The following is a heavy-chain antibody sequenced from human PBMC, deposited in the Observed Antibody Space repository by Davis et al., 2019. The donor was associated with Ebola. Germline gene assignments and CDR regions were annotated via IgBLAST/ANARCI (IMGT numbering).Heavy chain of an antibody. CDR2: IYSSGRT. CDR1: GFTFSDDF. V-gene: IGHV3-66*02. CDR3: ARGISGGTVTLGD. J-gene: IGHJ1*01. D-gene: IGHD3-16*01. Sequence: GESLKISCAASGFTFSDDFMTWIRQAPGKGLEWVAVIYSSGRTFYADSVKGRFTISRDNSNNTLYLQMDTLRSEDTAVYHCARGISGGTVTLGDWGQGTLVTVSS.